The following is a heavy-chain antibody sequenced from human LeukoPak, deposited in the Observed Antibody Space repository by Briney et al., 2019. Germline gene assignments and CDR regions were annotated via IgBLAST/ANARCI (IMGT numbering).Heavy chain of an antibody. D-gene: IGHD1-26*01. Sequence: GGSLRLSCAASGFTFSNAWMNWVRQAPGKGLEWVGRIKSKTDGGTTDYAAPVKGRFTISRDDSKNTLYLQMYSLKTEDTAVYYCTTRDSSGSYSIDYWGQGTLITDSS. CDR3: TTRDSSGSYSIDY. J-gene: IGHJ4*02. CDR1: GFTFSNAW. V-gene: IGHV3-15*07. CDR2: IKSKTDGGTT.